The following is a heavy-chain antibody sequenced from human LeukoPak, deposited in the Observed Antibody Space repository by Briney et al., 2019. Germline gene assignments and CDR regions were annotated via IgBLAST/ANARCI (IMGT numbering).Heavy chain of an antibody. CDR1: GFTFSSYG. V-gene: IGHV3-48*01. Sequence: PGGSLRLSCAASGFTFSSYGMNWVRQAPGRGLEGVSYISSSGSTIYYADSVKGRFTISRDKAKNSLYLQMNSLRAEDTAVYYCAELGITMIGGVWGKGTTVTISS. J-gene: IGHJ6*04. D-gene: IGHD3-10*02. CDR3: AELGITMIGGV. CDR2: ISSSGSTI.